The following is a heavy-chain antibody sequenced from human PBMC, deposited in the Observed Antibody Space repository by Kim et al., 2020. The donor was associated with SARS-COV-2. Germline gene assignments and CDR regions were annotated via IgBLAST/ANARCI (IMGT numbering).Heavy chain of an antibody. D-gene: IGHD3-10*01. CDR1: GYTFTSYA. CDR3: ARGERITMVRGVQDAFDI. J-gene: IGHJ3*02. Sequence: ASVKVSCKASGYTFTSYAMHWVRQAPGQRLEWMGWINAGNGNTKYSQKFQGRVTITRDTSASTAYMELSSLRSEDTAVYYCARGERITMVRGVQDAFDIWGQGTMVTVSS. V-gene: IGHV1-3*01. CDR2: INAGNGNT.